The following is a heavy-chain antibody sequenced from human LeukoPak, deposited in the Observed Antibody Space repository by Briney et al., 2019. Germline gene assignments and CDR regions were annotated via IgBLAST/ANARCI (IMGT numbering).Heavy chain of an antibody. CDR2: ISTSGSTR. Sequence: GGSLRLSCAASGFTFSSYEMNWVRQAPGKGLEWVSYISTSGSTRNYADSVQGRFTISRDNAENSLYLQMNGLRAEDTAVYYCARVRASLDYWGQGTLVTVSS. D-gene: IGHD3-10*01. V-gene: IGHV3-48*03. CDR1: GFTFSSYE. J-gene: IGHJ4*02. CDR3: ARVRASLDY.